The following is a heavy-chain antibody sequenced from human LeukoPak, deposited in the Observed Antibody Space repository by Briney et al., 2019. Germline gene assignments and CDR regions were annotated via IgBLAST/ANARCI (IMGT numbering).Heavy chain of an antibody. CDR1: GGSISSSSYY. CDR2: IYYSGST. J-gene: IGHJ6*03. D-gene: IGHD2-15*01. CDR3: ARSVEGYCRGGSCYYYSYYMDV. Sequence: SETLSLTCTVSGGSISSSSYYWGWIRQPPGKGLEWIGYIYYSGSTNYNPSLKSRVTISVDTSKNQFSLKLSSVTAADTAVYYCARSVEGYCRGGSCYYYSYYMDVWGKGTTVTASS. V-gene: IGHV4-61*05.